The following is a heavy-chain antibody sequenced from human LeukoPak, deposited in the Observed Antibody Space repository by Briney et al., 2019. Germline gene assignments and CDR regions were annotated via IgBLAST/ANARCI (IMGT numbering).Heavy chain of an antibody. V-gene: IGHV3-49*03. D-gene: IGHD5-24*01. Sequence: GGSLRLSCTASGFTFGDYAMSWFRQAPGKGLEWVGFIRSKAYGGTTEYAASVKGRFTISRDDSKSIAYLQMNSLKTEDTAVYYCTREMATLAHYFDYWGQGTLVTVSS. J-gene: IGHJ4*02. CDR1: GFTFGDYA. CDR3: TREMATLAHYFDY. CDR2: IRSKAYGGTT.